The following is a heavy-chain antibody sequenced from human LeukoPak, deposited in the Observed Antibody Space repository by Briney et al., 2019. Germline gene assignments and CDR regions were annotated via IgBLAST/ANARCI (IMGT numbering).Heavy chain of an antibody. Sequence: RTSETLSLTCSVSGGSISSYYWSWIRQPPGKGLEWIGYIYYSGSTNYNPSLKSRVTISVDTSKNQFSLKLSSVTAADTAVYYCARERQAAAGSGTAGFDPWGQGTLVTVSS. CDR1: GGSISSYY. D-gene: IGHD6-13*01. CDR3: ARERQAAAGSGTAGFDP. CDR2: IYYSGST. V-gene: IGHV4-59*01. J-gene: IGHJ5*02.